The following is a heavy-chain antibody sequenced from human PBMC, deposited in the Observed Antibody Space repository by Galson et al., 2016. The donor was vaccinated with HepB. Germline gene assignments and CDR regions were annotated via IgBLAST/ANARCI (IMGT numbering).Heavy chain of an antibody. CDR3: SPGAYDFDF. V-gene: IGHV4-4*02. Sequence: SETLSLTCAVSGGSTSRSTWWSWARQPPGKGLEWIGEFYYTGHTNYNPSLESRVTIPVAKSKNQFSLNLYTVTAADTAVYYCSPGAYDFDFWGLGALVTVSS. J-gene: IGHJ5*01. CDR2: FYYTGHT. CDR1: GGSTSRSTW. D-gene: IGHD5-12*01.